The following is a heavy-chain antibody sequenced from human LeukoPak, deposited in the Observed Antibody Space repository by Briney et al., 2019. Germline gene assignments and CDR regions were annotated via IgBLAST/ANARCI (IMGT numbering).Heavy chain of an antibody. CDR2: ISGSGGST. J-gene: IGHJ4*02. Sequence: GGSLRLSCAVSGITLSNYGMSWVRQAPGKGLEWVSAISGSGGSTYYADSVKGRFTISRDNSKNTLYLQMNSLRAEDTAVYYCANPGSGLDYWGQGTLVTVSS. CDR1: GITLSNYG. CDR3: ANPGSGLDY. D-gene: IGHD2-15*01. V-gene: IGHV3-23*01.